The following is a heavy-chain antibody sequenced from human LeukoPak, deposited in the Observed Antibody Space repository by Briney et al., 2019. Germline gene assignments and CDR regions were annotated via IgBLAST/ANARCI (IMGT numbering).Heavy chain of an antibody. J-gene: IGHJ4*02. D-gene: IGHD3-10*01. Sequence: APVKVSCKASGYTFTGYYMHWVRQAPGQGLEWMGWINPNSGGTNYAQKFQGRVTMTRDTSISTAYMELSRLRSDDTAVYYCAREDYGSGSYPDYWGQGTLVTVSS. CDR3: AREDYGSGSYPDY. CDR1: GYTFTGYY. V-gene: IGHV1-2*02. CDR2: INPNSGGT.